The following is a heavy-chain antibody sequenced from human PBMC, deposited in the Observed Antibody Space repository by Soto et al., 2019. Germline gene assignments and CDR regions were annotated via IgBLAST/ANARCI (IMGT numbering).Heavy chain of an antibody. CDR3: ATDFKLEVMSYFYFKV. CDR2: INNDGSSA. CDR1: GFTFSSFW. J-gene: IGHJ6*02. V-gene: IGHV3-74*01. D-gene: IGHD1-1*01. Sequence: GGSLRLSCAASGFTFSSFWMHWVRQPPGKGLVWVSRINNDGSSATYADSVRGRFTISRDNAKNTVYLQMNSLRAEDTAVYYCATDFKLEVMSYFYFKVWGQGATVTVSS.